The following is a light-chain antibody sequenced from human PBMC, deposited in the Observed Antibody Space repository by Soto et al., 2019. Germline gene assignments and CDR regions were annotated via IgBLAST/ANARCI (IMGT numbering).Light chain of an antibody. CDR2: EVT. J-gene: IGLJ1*01. V-gene: IGLV2-14*01. Sequence: SLPGSVSGSPGQSSNIPCTGTTSDIGHYNYVSWYQHHPGKAPKLMIYEVTNRPSGISKRFSGSTSGNTATLTISGLQAEDEADYYCNSYTSSSTLNVFGTATKVTVL. CDR3: NSYTSSSTLNV. CDR1: TSDIGHYNY.